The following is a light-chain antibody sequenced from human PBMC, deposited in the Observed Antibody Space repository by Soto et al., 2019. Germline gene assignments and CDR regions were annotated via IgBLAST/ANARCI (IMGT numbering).Light chain of an antibody. Sequence: QSVLTQPASVSGSPGQSITISCTGTSVDVGGFEYVSWYQQHPGKVPKLMIYDVNNRPSGVFNRFSGSKSGNTASLTISGLQAEDEADYFCSSYTSSNTYVFGTGTKVTVL. J-gene: IGLJ1*01. CDR2: DVN. CDR3: SSYTSSNTYV. CDR1: SVDVGGFEY. V-gene: IGLV2-14*03.